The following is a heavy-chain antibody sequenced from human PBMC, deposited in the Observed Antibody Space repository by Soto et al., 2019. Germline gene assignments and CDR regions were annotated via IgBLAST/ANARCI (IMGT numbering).Heavy chain of an antibody. D-gene: IGHD3-16*02. Sequence: SETLYLTCTVSGGSISSSSYYWCWIRQPPGKGLEWIGSIYYSGSTYYNPSLKSRVTISVDTSKNQFSLKLSSVTAADTAVYYCGRGRDYIWGSFRYHLDYWGQGTLVPVSS. V-gene: IGHV4-39*01. CDR1: GGSISSSSYY. J-gene: IGHJ4*02. CDR3: GRGRDYIWGSFRYHLDY. CDR2: IYYSGST.